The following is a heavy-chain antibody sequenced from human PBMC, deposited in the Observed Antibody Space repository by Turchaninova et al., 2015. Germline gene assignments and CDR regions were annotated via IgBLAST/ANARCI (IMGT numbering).Heavy chain of an antibody. V-gene: IGHV6-1*01. CDR1: GEGVSSNSAA. CDR2: TYYRSKWSN. Sequence: LGTPSPTLAPARAIAGEGVSSNSAAWHWIRQSPSRGLEWLGRTYYRSKWSNDYAVSMRSRITINSDTSKNQFSLQVNSVTPEDTAVYFCARVVRGVPDYWGQGTLVTVSS. J-gene: IGHJ4*02. D-gene: IGHD2-21*01. CDR3: ARVVRGVPDY.